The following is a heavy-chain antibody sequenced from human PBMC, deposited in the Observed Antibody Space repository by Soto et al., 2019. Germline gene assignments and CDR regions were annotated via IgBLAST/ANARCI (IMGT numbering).Heavy chain of an antibody. D-gene: IGHD3-3*02. V-gene: IGHV3-48*02. J-gene: IGHJ5*02. CDR2: ISIGATAI. CDR3: ARDNGLAGSFDP. Sequence: RLSCAASGFTFRSYSMNWVRQAPGKGLEWSSYISIGATAIFYADSVKGRFTISRDDAKNSLYLEMNSLRDEDTSVYYCARDNGLAGSFDPWGQGALVTVSS. CDR1: GFTFRSYS.